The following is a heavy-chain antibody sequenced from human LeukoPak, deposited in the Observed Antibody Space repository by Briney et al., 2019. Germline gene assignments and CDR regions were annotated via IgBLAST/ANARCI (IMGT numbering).Heavy chain of an antibody. CDR3: ARVRFSYSSGFSYFFDY. V-gene: IGHV3-53*01. CDR2: IYSGGNT. D-gene: IGHD6-25*01. CDR1: GFTVSSNY. J-gene: IGHJ4*02. Sequence: GGSLRLSCAASGFTVSSNYMSWVHQAPGKGLEWVSLIYSGGNTYYVDSVKGRFTISRDHSKNTLWLQMNSLRAEDTAVYYCARVRFSYSSGFSYFFDYWGQGTLSPSPQ.